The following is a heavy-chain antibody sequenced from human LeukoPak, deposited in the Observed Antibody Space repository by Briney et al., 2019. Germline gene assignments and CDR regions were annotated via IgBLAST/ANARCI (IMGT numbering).Heavy chain of an antibody. V-gene: IGHV4-59*01. J-gene: IGHJ6*02. D-gene: IGHD5-24*01. CDR3: ARAQFYYYGMDV. CDR2: IYDSGTT. Sequence: SETLSLTCTVSRGSIRTYYWSWIRQSPGKGLEWIGYIYDSGTTKYNPSLKSRVTMSVDTSKNQFSLKLSSVTAADTAVYYCARAQFYYYGMDVWGQGTTVTVSS. CDR1: RGSIRTYY.